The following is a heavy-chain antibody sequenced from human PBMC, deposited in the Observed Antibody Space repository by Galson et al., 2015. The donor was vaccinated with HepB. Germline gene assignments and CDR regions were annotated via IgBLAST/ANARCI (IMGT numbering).Heavy chain of an antibody. Sequence: ETLSLTCTVSGGSINTHYWIWIRQPPGKNLEWIGYVHHSEGSNYNPSLNNRVTMSVDASKNQVSLKLTSVTAADTAVYYCAREGTDDYNYFDYWGPGTLVTVSS. D-gene: IGHD5-24*01. CDR1: GGSINTHY. CDR2: VHHSEGS. J-gene: IGHJ4*02. CDR3: AREGTDDYNYFDY. V-gene: IGHV4-59*11.